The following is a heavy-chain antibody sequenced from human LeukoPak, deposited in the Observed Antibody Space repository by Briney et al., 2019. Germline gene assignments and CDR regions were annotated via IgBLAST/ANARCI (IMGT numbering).Heavy chain of an antibody. CDR3: ASTVAGSFDY. V-gene: IGHV3-30*04. Sequence: PGRSLRLSCAASGFTLSSYAMHWVRQAPGKGLEWVAVISYDGSNKYYADSVKGRFTISRDNSKNTLYLQMNSLRAEDTAVYYCASTVAGSFDYWGQGTLVTVSS. CDR2: ISYDGSNK. D-gene: IGHD6-19*01. J-gene: IGHJ4*02. CDR1: GFTLSSYA.